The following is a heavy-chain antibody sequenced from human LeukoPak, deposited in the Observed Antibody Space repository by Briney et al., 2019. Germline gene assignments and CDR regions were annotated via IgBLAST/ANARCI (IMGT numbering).Heavy chain of an antibody. CDR1: GFTFSSYA. Sequence: GGSLRLSCAASGFTFSSYAMSWVRQAPGKGLEWVSAISGSGGSTYYADSVKGRFTISRDNSKNTLYLQMNSLRAEDTAVYYCARDSGYDRAPDYWGQGALVTVSS. D-gene: IGHD5-12*01. J-gene: IGHJ4*02. CDR3: ARDSGYDRAPDY. V-gene: IGHV3-23*01. CDR2: ISGSGGST.